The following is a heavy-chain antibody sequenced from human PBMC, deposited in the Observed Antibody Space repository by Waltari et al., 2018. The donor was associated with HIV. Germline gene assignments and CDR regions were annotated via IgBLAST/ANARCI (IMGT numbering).Heavy chain of an antibody. Sequence: QLQLQESGPGLVKPSETLSLTCTVSGGSISSSSYYWGWIRQPPGKGLEWIGSIYYSGSTYYNPSLKSRVTISVDTSKNQFSLKLSSVTAADTAVYYCARHQDGGNSAGFDYWGQGTLVTVSS. D-gene: IGHD2-21*02. CDR2: IYYSGST. V-gene: IGHV4-39*01. CDR1: GGSISSSSYY. J-gene: IGHJ4*02. CDR3: ARHQDGGNSAGFDY.